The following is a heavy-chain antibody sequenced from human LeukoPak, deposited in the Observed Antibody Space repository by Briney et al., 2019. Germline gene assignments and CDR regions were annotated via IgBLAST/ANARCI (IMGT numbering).Heavy chain of an antibody. Sequence: SQTLSLTCTVSGGSISSGGYYWSWIRQHLGKGLEWIGYIYYSGSTYYNPSLKSRVTISVDTSKNQFSLKLSSVTAADTAVYYCARGVAATPHYYYGMDVWGQGTTVTVSS. CDR2: IYYSGST. D-gene: IGHD2-15*01. J-gene: IGHJ6*02. CDR1: GGSISSGGYY. CDR3: ARGVAATPHYYYGMDV. V-gene: IGHV4-31*03.